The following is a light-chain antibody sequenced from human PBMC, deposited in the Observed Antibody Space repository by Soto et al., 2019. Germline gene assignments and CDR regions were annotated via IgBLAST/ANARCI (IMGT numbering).Light chain of an antibody. CDR2: SAS. J-gene: IGKJ2*01. CDR1: QIISSNF. V-gene: IGKV3-20*01. CDR3: HHYGSSLPDT. Sequence: VLTQSPGTLSLPPGERGTPSSRPSQIISSNFVAWYQQKPAQPPRLQIFSASKRATGIPDRFSGSASGTDSFNDSGSGTDFTLTISRLEPEDFAVYYCHHYGSSLPDTFGQGTKLEIK.